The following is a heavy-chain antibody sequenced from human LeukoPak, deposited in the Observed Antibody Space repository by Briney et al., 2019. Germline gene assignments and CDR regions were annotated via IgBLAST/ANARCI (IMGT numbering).Heavy chain of an antibody. V-gene: IGHV1-8*01. D-gene: IGHD2-15*01. J-gene: IGHJ4*02. CDR2: MNANSGNT. CDR1: GYTFTSYD. CDR3: ARDSRVATLYCSGGSCYSGEFDY. Sequence: ASVKVSCKASGYTFTSYDINWVRQATGQGLEWMGWMNANSGNTGYAQKLQGRVTMTTDTSTSTAYMELRSLRSDDTAVYYCARDSRVATLYCSGGSCYSGEFDYWGQGTLVTVSS.